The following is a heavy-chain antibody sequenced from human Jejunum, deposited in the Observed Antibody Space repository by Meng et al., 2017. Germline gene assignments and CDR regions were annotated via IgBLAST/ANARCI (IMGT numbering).Heavy chain of an antibody. CDR3: ARRIRGGSYLG. V-gene: IGHV4-34*01. J-gene: IGHJ4*02. CDR1: GDSFTDYY. CDR2: IHHSGST. D-gene: IGHD1-26*01. Sequence: QVQLQQWGAGLLKPSETLSLTCTVYGDSFTDYYWNWIRQLPGKGLEWIGEIHHSGSTNYNPSLESRVTISRDTSKKQFSLRLSSVTAADTAVYYCARRIRGGSYLGWGQGTLVTVSS.